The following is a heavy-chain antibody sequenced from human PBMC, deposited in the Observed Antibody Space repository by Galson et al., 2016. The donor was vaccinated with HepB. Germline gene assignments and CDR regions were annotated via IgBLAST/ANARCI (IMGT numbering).Heavy chain of an antibody. Sequence: SLRLSCAASGFVFSTYGMSWVRQAPGKGLEWVSAIDGSGYSTYYADSVKGRFTSSRDNSKNPVYLQMNSLRAEDTAVYYCARGGLYWGGYVGDPWGQGTLVTVSS. CDR3: ARGGLYWGGYVGDP. CDR1: GFVFSTYG. CDR2: IDGSGYST. V-gene: IGHV3-23*01. J-gene: IGHJ5*02. D-gene: IGHD2-21*01.